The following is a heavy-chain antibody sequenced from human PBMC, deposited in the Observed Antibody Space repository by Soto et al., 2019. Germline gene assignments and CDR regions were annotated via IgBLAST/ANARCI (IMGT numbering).Heavy chain of an antibody. Sequence: EVQVLESGGGLVQPGGSLRLSCAASGFTFSNYGMNWVRQAPRKWLEWVSGIRSDGDTTYNSDSVKVRFTVSRDNSKYRLYLPMHSVRADYTAVYYCAKGKGVGATPDGANCWGQGASVTVSS. V-gene: IGHV3-23*01. D-gene: IGHD1-26*01. J-gene: IGHJ4*02. CDR2: IRSDGDTT. CDR3: AKGKGVGATPDGANC. CDR1: GFTFSNYG.